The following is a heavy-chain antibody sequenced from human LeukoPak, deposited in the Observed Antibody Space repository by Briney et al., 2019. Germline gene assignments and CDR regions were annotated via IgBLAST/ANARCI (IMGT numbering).Heavy chain of an antibody. CDR2: MNPNSGNT. CDR3: ARVAYSSSWDYYFDY. D-gene: IGHD6-13*01. J-gene: IGHJ4*02. V-gene: IGHV1-8*01. Sequence: ASEKVSCKASGYTFTSYDINWVRQATGQGLEWMGWMNPNSGNTGYAQKFQGRVTMTRNTSISTAYMELSSLRSEDTAVYYCARVAYSSSWDYYFDYWGQGTLVTVSS. CDR1: GYTFTSYD.